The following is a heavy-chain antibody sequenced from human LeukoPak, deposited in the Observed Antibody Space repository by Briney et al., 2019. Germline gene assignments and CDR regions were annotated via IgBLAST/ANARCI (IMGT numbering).Heavy chain of an antibody. V-gene: IGHV3-74*01. D-gene: IGHD2-15*01. CDR2: INSDGSST. J-gene: IGHJ4*02. Sequence: GGSLRLSCAASGFTFSSYWMHWVRQAPGKGLVWVSRINSDGSSTGYADSVKGRFTISRDNAKNTLYLQMNSLRAEDTAVYYCARDKYCSGGSCYSLDYWGQGTLVTVSS. CDR1: GFTFSSYW. CDR3: ARDKYCSGGSCYSLDY.